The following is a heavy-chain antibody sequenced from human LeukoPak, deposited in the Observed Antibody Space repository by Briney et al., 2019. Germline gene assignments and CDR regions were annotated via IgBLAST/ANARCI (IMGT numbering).Heavy chain of an antibody. J-gene: IGHJ6*03. V-gene: IGHV4-61*02. CDR3: ARGASSSSAIGYYYYYMDV. CDR2: MYTSGST. D-gene: IGHD3-16*01. Sequence: PSETLSLTCTVSGSSISSGSYYWSWIRQPAGKGLEWIGRMYTSGSTNYNPSLKSRVTISVDTSKNQFSLNLSSVTAADTAVYYCARGASSSSAIGYYYYYMDVWGKGTTVTVSS. CDR1: GSSISSGSYY.